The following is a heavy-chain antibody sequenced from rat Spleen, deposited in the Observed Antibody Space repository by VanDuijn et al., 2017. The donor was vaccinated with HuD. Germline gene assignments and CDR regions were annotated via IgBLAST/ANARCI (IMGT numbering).Heavy chain of an antibody. CDR1: GFTFSGYW. V-gene: IGHV5-58*01. Sequence: EVQLVESGGGLVQPGRSLKLSCVASGFTFSGYWMYWIRQTPGKGLEWISSINVDGGNTYYPDSVKGRFTISRDNAENTVYLIMNSLRSEDTATYYCAKLSSGFPYWGQGTLVTVSS. D-gene: IGHD3-2*01. CDR2: INVDGGNT. CDR3: AKLSSGFPY. J-gene: IGHJ3*01.